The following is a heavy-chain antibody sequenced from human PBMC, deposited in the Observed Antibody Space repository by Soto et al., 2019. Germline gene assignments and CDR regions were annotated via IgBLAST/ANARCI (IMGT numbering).Heavy chain of an antibody. D-gene: IGHD3-10*01. J-gene: IGHJ6*03. CDR1: GGSISSYY. Sequence: SETLSLTCTVSGGSISSYYWSWIRQPPGKGLKWIGYIYYSGSTKYNPSLKSRVTISVDTSKNHFSLKLSSVTAADTAVYYCARDFPGPGGELDYYYMDVWGKGTTVTVSS. CDR2: IYYSGST. V-gene: IGHV4-59*01. CDR3: ARDFPGPGGELDYYYMDV.